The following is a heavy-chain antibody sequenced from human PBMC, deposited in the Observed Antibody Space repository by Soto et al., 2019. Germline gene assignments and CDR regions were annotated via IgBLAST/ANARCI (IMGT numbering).Heavy chain of an antibody. CDR1: GGPFSNDI. D-gene: IGHD5-12*01. Sequence: QVQLVQSGAEVKKPGSSVKVSCKASGGPFSNDIITWVRQAPGQGLEWMGRIIPLLSTATYAQKFQGRLTITADRSTGTAYMELNSLTSEDTAVYYCARDSPIGSTFSGYDAIDYRGQGTLLTVSS. J-gene: IGHJ4*02. CDR2: IIPLLSTA. V-gene: IGHV1-69*08. CDR3: ARDSPIGSTFSGYDAIDY.